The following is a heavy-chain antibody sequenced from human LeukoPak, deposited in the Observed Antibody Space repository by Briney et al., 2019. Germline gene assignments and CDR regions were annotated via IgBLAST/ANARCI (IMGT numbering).Heavy chain of an antibody. Sequence: SETLSLTCTVSGGPISSYYWSWIRQPPGKGLEWIGYIYYSGSTNYNPSLKSRVTISVDTSKNQFSLKLSSVTAADTAVYYCARELLWFGELSGGWFDPWGQGTLVTVSS. D-gene: IGHD3-10*01. CDR1: GGPISSYY. V-gene: IGHV4-59*01. CDR2: IYYSGST. J-gene: IGHJ5*02. CDR3: ARELLWFGELSGGWFDP.